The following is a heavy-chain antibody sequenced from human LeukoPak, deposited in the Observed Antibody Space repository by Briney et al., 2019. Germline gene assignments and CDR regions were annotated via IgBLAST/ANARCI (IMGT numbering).Heavy chain of an antibody. CDR3: ARGRQMREPYYFDS. CDR2: MSPHSGNT. J-gene: IGHJ4*02. CDR1: GYTFINYE. V-gene: IGHV1-8*03. Sequence: ASVKVTCKASGYTFINYEINWVRQATGQGLEWMGWMSPHSGNTDYAQRFQDRVTFTRDTSTNTAYMELSSLRSEDTAIYYCARGRQMREPYYFDSWGQGTLVTVS. D-gene: IGHD1-14*01.